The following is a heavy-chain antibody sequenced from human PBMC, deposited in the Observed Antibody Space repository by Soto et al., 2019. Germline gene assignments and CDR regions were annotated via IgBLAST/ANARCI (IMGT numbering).Heavy chain of an antibody. J-gene: IGHJ6*02. Sequence: QVQLVQSRAEVKKPGASVKVSCKASGYSFTDYHIHWVRQAPGQGLEWLGRINPKSGGTSTAQKFQGWVTMTTDTSISTASMELTRLTSDDTVIYYCARGDSTDCSNGVCSFFYNHDMDVWGQGTTVTVSS. CDR1: GYSFTDYH. CDR2: INPKSGGT. D-gene: IGHD2-8*01. V-gene: IGHV1-2*05. CDR3: ARGDSTDCSNGVCSFFYNHDMDV.